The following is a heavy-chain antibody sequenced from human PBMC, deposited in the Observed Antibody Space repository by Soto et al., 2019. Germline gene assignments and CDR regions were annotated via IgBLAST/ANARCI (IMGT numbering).Heavy chain of an antibody. CDR2: INHSGST. V-gene: IGHV4-34*01. CDR1: GGSFSGYY. Sequence: SETLSLTCAVYGGSFSGYYWSWIRQPPGKGLEWIGEINHSGSTNYNPSLKSRVTISVDTSKNQFSLKLSSVTAADTAVYYCASSTRSRLHCSGGSCYLAWGAFDIWGQGTMVTVSS. CDR3: ASSTRSRLHCSGGSCYLAWGAFDI. D-gene: IGHD2-15*01. J-gene: IGHJ3*02.